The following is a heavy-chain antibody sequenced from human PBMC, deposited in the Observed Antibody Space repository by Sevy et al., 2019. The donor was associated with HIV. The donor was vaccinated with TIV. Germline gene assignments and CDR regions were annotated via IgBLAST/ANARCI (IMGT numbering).Heavy chain of an antibody. J-gene: IGHJ3*02. Sequence: GGSRRLSCAASGFTFSSYAMHWVRQAPGKGLEWVAVISYDGSNKYYADSVKGRFTISRDNSKNTLYLQMNSLRAEDTAVYYCASLLSAFDIWGQGTMVTVSS. CDR2: ISYDGSNK. D-gene: IGHD3-16*02. CDR3: ASLLSAFDI. CDR1: GFTFSSYA. V-gene: IGHV3-30-3*01.